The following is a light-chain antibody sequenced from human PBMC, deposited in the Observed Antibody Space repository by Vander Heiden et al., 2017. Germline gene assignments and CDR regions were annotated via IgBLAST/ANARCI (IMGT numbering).Light chain of an antibody. V-gene: IGKV1D-12*01. J-gene: IGKJ5*01. CDR1: PGISSW. CDR2: AES. Sequence: DIQMTQSPSSVSASVGDRVTITCRASPGISSWLAWFQQKQGKAPKLLFYAESSLQSGVPSRFSDSGSGTDFTLTISRLQPEDFATYYCQQANSFPLPFGQGTRLEIK. CDR3: QQANSFPLP.